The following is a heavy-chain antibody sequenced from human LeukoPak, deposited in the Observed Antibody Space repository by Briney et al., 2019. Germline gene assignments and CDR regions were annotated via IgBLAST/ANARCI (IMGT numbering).Heavy chain of an antibody. CDR1: GFTFSTYG. V-gene: IGHV3-48*02. CDR3: ARAPTPYFTYYMDV. Sequence: GGSLRLSCAASGFTFSTYGMSWVRQAPGKGLEWISYIGSSGSAGGNIYYAVSVKGRFTVSRDNAKDSLFLQMNSLQDADTAVYYCARAPTPYFTYYMDVWGKGTTVTVSS. D-gene: IGHD2-21*01. CDR2: IGSSGSAGGNI. J-gene: IGHJ6*03.